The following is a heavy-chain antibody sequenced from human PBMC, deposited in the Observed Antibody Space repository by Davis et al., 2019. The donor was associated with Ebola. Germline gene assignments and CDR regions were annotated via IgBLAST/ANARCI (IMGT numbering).Heavy chain of an antibody. V-gene: IGHV3-74*01. Sequence: HTGGSLRLSCAASGFTFTSYWTHWVRQAPGKGLVWVSRINSDGSRTSYADSVKGRFTISRDNAKNTLYLQMNSLRAEDKAVYYCARGSGWYVYWGQGTLVTVSS. CDR3: ARGSGWYVY. D-gene: IGHD6-19*01. J-gene: IGHJ4*02. CDR2: INSDGSRT. CDR1: GFTFTSYW.